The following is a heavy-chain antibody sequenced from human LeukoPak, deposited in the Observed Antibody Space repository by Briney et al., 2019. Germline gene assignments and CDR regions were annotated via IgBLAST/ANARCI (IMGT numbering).Heavy chain of an antibody. J-gene: IGHJ4*02. V-gene: IGHV1-18*01. CDR2: ISAYSGNT. CDR1: GQTFTTYG. D-gene: IGHD3-22*01. Sequence: ASMKVSCKVSGQTFTTYGIFWVRQAPGQGLEWMRWISAYSGNTNYAQKLQGRVTMTTETSTSTAYMELESMRSDDTAVYYCAISQSSYYDTSGYLGGDYCGQGTLVTVSS. CDR3: AISQSSYYDTSGYLGGDY.